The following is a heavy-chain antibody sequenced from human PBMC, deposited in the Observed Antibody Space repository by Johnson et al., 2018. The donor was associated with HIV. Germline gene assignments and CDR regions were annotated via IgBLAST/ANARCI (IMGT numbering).Heavy chain of an antibody. CDR2: IYSGGST. J-gene: IGHJ3*02. CDR1: GFTFSSYA. CDR3: AISGTGPDAFDI. Sequence: QVQLVESGGGVVQPGRSLRLSCAASGFTFSSYAMHWVRQAPGKGLEWVSVIYSGGSTYYADSVKGRFTISRDNSKNTLYLQMNSLRAEDTAVYYCAISGTGPDAFDIWGQGTMVTVSS. V-gene: IGHV3-NL1*01.